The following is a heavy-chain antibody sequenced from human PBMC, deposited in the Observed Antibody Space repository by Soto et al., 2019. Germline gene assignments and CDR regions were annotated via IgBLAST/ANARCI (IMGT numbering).Heavy chain of an antibody. CDR3: TRGGLSVWNGGY. D-gene: IGHD1-1*01. CDR2: INPNSGGT. CDR1: GYTFTAFY. V-gene: IGHV1-2*04. Sequence: QVQLVQSGPEIKRPGASVKVSCKTSGYTFTAFYVHWVRQAPGQGLEWMGWINPNSGGTFFAPKFQGWVTLSKDTSITTVYMELNSLKSDDTAVYFCTRGGLSVWNGGYWGQGTLVTVSS. J-gene: IGHJ4*02.